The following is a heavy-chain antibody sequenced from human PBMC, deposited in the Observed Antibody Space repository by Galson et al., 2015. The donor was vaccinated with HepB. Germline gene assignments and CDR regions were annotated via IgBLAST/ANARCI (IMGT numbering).Heavy chain of an antibody. CDR2: IFPGDSDT. CDR1: GYSFTSDW. J-gene: IGHJ4*02. CDR3: ASQGYSSSWYY. D-gene: IGHD6-13*01. V-gene: IGHV5-51*03. Sequence: QSGAAVEKPGESLTISCKGSGYSFTSDWIGWVRQMSGKGLEWMGIIFPGDSDTRYSPSFQGQVTISADKSISTAYLQWSSLKASDTARYYCASQGYSSSWYYWGRGTLVTVSS.